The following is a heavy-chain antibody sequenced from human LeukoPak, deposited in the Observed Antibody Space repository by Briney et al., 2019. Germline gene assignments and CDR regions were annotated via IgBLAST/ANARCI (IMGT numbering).Heavy chain of an antibody. CDR2: ISSSSSYI. Sequence: GGSLRLSCAASGFTFSSYSMNWVRQAPGKGLERVSSISSSSSYIYYADSVKGRFTISRDNAKNSLYLQMNSLRAEDTAVYYCARDKEGSYYYDSSGYYYDFWGQGTLVTVSS. CDR3: ARDKEGSYYYDSSGYYYDF. D-gene: IGHD3-22*01. J-gene: IGHJ4*02. V-gene: IGHV3-21*01. CDR1: GFTFSSYS.